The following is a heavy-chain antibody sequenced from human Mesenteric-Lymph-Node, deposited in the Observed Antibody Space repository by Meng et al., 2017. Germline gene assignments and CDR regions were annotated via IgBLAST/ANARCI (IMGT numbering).Heavy chain of an antibody. CDR2: IYHSGRT. D-gene: IGHD4-17*01. V-gene: IGHV4-4*02. J-gene: IGHJ4*02. Sequence: QRQRSGPGLARPSETLSLTCTVSGGSIRNDQWWSWVRQAPGKGLEWIGEIYHSGRTNYNPSVKSRVSMSVDKSQNHFSLRLSSVTAADTAVYYCTTLYGDSISWGQGTLVTVSS. CDR1: GGSIRNDQW. CDR3: TTLYGDSIS.